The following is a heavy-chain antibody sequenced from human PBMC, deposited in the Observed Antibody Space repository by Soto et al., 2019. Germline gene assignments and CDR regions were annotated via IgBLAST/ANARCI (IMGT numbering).Heavy chain of an antibody. Sequence: QVHLQQWGAGLLKPSETLSLTCAVNGGAFNGYYWTWIRQSPGKRLQWIGEINHSGTVDYNPSLKSRVTFSIDTSKKQFSLTLTSVTAADTAVYYCARAGAALVRGSIGGFDYWGQGTLVTGSS. D-gene: IGHD3-10*01. CDR3: ARAGAALVRGSIGGFDY. V-gene: IGHV4-34*01. CDR1: GGAFNGYY. CDR2: INHSGTV. J-gene: IGHJ4*02.